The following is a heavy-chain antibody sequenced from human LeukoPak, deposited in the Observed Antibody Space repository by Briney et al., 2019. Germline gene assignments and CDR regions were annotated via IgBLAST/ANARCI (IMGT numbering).Heavy chain of an antibody. V-gene: IGHV1-18*01. CDR2: ISAYNGNT. CDR3: ARSLGIAAADDY. Sequence: ASVKVSCKASGYTFTSYGISWVRQAPGQGLEWLGWISAYNGNTNYAQKLQGRVTMPTDTSTGTAYMELGSLRSDDTAGYYRARSLGIAAADDYWGQGTLVTVSS. D-gene: IGHD6-13*01. CDR1: GYTFTSYG. J-gene: IGHJ4*02.